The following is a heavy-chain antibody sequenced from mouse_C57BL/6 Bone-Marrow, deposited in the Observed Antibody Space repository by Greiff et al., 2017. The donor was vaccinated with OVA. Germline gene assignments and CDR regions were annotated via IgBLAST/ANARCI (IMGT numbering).Heavy chain of an antibody. D-gene: IGHD1-1*01. V-gene: IGHV1-76*01. CDR2: IYPGSGNT. Sequence: QVQLKQSGAELVRPGASVKLSCKASGYTFTDYYINWVKQRPGQGLEWIARIYPGSGNTYYNEKFKGKATLTAEKSSSTAYMQLSSLTSEDSGVYFCARADYYGSSYDAMDYWGQGTSVTVSS. CDR1: GYTFTDYY. CDR3: ARADYYGSSYDAMDY. J-gene: IGHJ4*01.